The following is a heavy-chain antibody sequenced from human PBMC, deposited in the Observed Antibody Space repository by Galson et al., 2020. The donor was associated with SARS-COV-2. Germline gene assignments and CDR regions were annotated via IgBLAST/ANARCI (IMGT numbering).Heavy chain of an antibody. V-gene: IGHV4-34*01. CDR1: GGSFSGYY. D-gene: IGHD6-19*01. J-gene: IGHJ4*02. CDR2: INHSGST. CDR3: ARGRVAGTSAELDY. Sequence: SETLSLTCAVYGGSFSGYYWSWIRQPPGKGLDWIGEINHSGSTNYNPSLKSRVTISVDTSKNQFSLKLSSVTAADTAVYYCARGRVAGTSAELDYWGRGTLVTVSS.